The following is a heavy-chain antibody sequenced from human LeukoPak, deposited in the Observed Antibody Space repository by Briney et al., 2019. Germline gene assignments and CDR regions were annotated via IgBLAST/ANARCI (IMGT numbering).Heavy chain of an antibody. CDR3: ARDQVIGDASDI. CDR2: INVILDTA. Sequence: GASVKVSCKASGGAFSSYAISWVRQAPGQGLEWMGRINVILDTANYAQKFQGRVTITADISTSTSYMELSSLRSEDTAVYYCARDQVIGDASDIWGQGTMVTVSS. V-gene: IGHV1-69*04. J-gene: IGHJ3*02. CDR1: GGAFSSYA. D-gene: IGHD2/OR15-2a*01.